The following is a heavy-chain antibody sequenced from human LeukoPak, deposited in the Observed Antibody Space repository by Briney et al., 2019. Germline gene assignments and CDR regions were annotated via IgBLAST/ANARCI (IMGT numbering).Heavy chain of an antibody. CDR3: AGRSSTSWSSFDY. CDR2: IYSGGST. V-gene: IGHV3-66*02. Sequence: GGSLRLSCAASGFTVSSNYMSWVRQAPGKGLEWVSVIYSGGSTYCADSVKGRFTISRDNFKNTLYLQMNSLRAEDTAVYYCAGRSSTSWSSFDYWGQGTLVTVSS. J-gene: IGHJ4*02. D-gene: IGHD2-2*01. CDR1: GFTVSSNY.